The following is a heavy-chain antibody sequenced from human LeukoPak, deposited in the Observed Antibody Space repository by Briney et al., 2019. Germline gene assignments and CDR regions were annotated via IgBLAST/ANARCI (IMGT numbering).Heavy chain of an antibody. D-gene: IGHD3-22*01. CDR1: GYTFTSYG. Sequence: GASVKVSCKASGYTFTSYGISWVRQAPGQGLEWMGIINPSGGSTSYAQKFQGRVTMTRDTSTSTVYMELSSLRSEDTAVYYCARDRYYPRDLFDYWGQGTLVTVSS. CDR2: INPSGGST. CDR3: ARDRYYPRDLFDY. V-gene: IGHV1-46*01. J-gene: IGHJ4*02.